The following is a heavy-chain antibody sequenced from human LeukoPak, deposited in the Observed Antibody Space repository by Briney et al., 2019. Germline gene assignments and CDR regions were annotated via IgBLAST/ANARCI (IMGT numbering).Heavy chain of an antibody. J-gene: IGHJ4*02. V-gene: IGHV3-66*01. D-gene: IGHD2-21*02. CDR2: IYSGGST. CDR3: ARERDRGVTGPYFDY. CDR1: GFTVSSNY. Sequence: PRGSLRLSCAASGFTVSSNYMSCGRQAPGKGLEWVSVIYSGGSTYYADSVKGRFTISTDNSKNTLYLQMNSLRAEDTAVYYCARERDRGVTGPYFDYWGQGTLVTVSS.